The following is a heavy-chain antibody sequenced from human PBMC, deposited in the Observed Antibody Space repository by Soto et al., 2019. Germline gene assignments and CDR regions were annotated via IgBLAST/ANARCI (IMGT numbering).Heavy chain of an antibody. CDR2: IKEDGSEI. J-gene: IGHJ4*02. CDR1: EFNVLSYW. D-gene: IGHD3-16*01. V-gene: IGHV3-7*01. CDR3: ARDIGFDYVN. Sequence: GSLLLACTVSEFNVLSYWMSWVRQAPGKGLEWVASIKEDGSEIYYLQSVRGRFTISRDSAGKALHLAMNYLSAEDTGVYFCARDIGFDYVNWGQGTLVTVSS.